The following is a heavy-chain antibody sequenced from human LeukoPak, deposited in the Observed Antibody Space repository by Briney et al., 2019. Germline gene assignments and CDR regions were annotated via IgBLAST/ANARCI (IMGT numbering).Heavy chain of an antibody. V-gene: IGHV1-2*02. CDR3: ARDVGGYCSSTSCNDY. CDR2: INPNSGGT. D-gene: IGHD2-2*01. CDR1: GYTFTGYY. J-gene: IGHJ4*02. Sequence: ASVKVSCEASGYTFTGYYMHWVRQAPGQGLEWMGWINPNSGGTNYAQKFQGRVTMTRDTSISTAYMELSRLRSDDTAVYYCARDVGGYCSSTSCNDYWGQGTLATVSS.